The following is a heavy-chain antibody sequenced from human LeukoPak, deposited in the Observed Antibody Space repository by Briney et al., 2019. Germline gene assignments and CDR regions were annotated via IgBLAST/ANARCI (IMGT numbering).Heavy chain of an antibody. CDR1: GFTFSSYG. J-gene: IGHJ4*02. D-gene: IGHD2-15*01. V-gene: IGHV3-30*18. CDR2: ISYDGSNK. CDR3: AKDLGAYCSGGSCYAGY. Sequence: GRSLRLSCAASGFTFSSYGIHWVRQAPGKGLEWVAVISYDGSNKYYADSVKGRFTISRGNSKNTLYLQMNSLRAEDTAVYYCAKDLGAYCSGGSCYAGYWGQGTLVTVSS.